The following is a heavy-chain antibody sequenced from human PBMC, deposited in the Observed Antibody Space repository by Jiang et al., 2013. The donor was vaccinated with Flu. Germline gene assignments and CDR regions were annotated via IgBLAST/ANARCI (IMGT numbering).Heavy chain of an antibody. D-gene: IGHD1-26*01. CDR3: ASRGGSSSSYAFDI. V-gene: IGHV1-46*01. CDR1: GYIFTDYY. Sequence: SGAEAKKPGASVKVSCKASGYIFTDYYMHWVRQAPGQGLEWMGTINPSGGSTRYAQKFQGRLTVTRDTSTSTVYMELSSLRSEDTAVYYCASRGGSSSSYAFDIWGQGTMVTVSS. J-gene: IGHJ3*02. CDR2: INPSGGST.